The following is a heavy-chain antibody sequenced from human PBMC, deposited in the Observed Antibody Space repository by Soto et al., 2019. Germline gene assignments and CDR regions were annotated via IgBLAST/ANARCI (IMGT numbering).Heavy chain of an antibody. CDR1: GFTVRSNY. V-gene: IGHV3-66*01. CDR2: IYSGGST. Sequence: GGSLRLSCGASGFTVRSNYMSWVRQAPGKGLEWVSVIYSGGSTYYADSVKGRFTISRDNSKNTLYLQMNSLRAEDTAVYYCARDRTEPYSSGWYGYWGQGTLVTVS. D-gene: IGHD6-19*01. CDR3: ARDRTEPYSSGWYGY. J-gene: IGHJ4*02.